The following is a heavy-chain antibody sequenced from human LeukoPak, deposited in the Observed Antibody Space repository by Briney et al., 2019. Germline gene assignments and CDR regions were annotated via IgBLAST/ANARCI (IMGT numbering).Heavy chain of an antibody. V-gene: IGHV3-23*01. D-gene: IGHD5-12*01. CDR2: LSGSGGRT. Sequence: GGSLRLSCAASGFTFSSYAMSWVRQAPGEGLEWVSALSGSGGRTYYADSVKGRFTISRDNSKDTLYLQMNSLRAEDTAVYYCAKDQGYSGYDPLDYWGQGTLVTVSS. CDR3: AKDQGYSGYDPLDY. J-gene: IGHJ4*02. CDR1: GFTFSSYA.